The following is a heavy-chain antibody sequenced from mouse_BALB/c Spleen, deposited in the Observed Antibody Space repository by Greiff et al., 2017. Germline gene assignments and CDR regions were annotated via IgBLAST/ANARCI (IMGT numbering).Heavy chain of an antibody. CDR2: IDPENGDT. Sequence: VQLQQSGAELVRSGASLKLSCTASGFTIKDYYMHWVKQRPEQGLEWIGWIDPENGDTEYAPKFQGKATITADTSSNTAYLQLSSLTSEDTAVYYCNGLLRLQAYWGQGTLVTVSA. D-gene: IGHD1-2*01. V-gene: IGHV14-4*02. J-gene: IGHJ3*01. CDR3: NGLLRLQAY. CDR1: GFTIKDYY.